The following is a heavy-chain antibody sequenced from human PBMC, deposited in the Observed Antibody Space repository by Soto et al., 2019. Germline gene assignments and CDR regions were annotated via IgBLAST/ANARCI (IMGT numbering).Heavy chain of an antibody. V-gene: IGHV3-30-3*01. CDR2: ISLDGSNE. J-gene: IGHJ4*02. CDR1: GFTFSSYA. CDR3: ARGKAVVGPPRRALYLGLRY. D-gene: IGHD6-19*01. Sequence: GGSLRLSCAASGFTFSSYALHWVRQAPGKGLEWVAVISLDGSNEYYADSVKGRFTISRDNSKNTLYVQMNSLTTEDTAVYYCARGKAVVGPPRRALYLGLRYWGQEPLLTVS.